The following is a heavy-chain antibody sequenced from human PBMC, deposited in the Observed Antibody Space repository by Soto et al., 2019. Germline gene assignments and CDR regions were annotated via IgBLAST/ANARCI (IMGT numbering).Heavy chain of an antibody. Sequence: GGSLRLSCAASGFTFSSYAMSWVRQAPGKGLEWVSAISGSGGSTYYADSVKGRFTISRDNSKNTLYLQMNSLRAEDTAVYYCAKLTQLGFGELPYYFDYWGQGTLVTVSS. CDR1: GFTFSSYA. CDR2: ISGSGGST. CDR3: AKLTQLGFGELPYYFDY. J-gene: IGHJ4*02. D-gene: IGHD3-10*01. V-gene: IGHV3-23*01.